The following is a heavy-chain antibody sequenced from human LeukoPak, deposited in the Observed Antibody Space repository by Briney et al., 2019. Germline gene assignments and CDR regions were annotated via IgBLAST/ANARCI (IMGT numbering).Heavy chain of an antibody. CDR1: GGSFSGYY. Sequence: SETLSLTCAVYGGSFSGYYWSWIRQPPGKGLEWIGEINHSGSTNYNPSLKSRATISVDTSKNQFSLKLSSVTAADTAVYYCARASGYSSGWYVRAYYFDYWGQGTLVTVSS. J-gene: IGHJ4*02. D-gene: IGHD6-19*01. V-gene: IGHV4-34*01. CDR2: INHSGST. CDR3: ARASGYSSGWYVRAYYFDY.